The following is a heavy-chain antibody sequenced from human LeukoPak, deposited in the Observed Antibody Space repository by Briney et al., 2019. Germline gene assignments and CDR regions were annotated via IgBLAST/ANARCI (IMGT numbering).Heavy chain of an antibody. J-gene: IGHJ4*02. Sequence: GGSLRLSCAASGFAFSSYWMHWVRQAPGKGLVWVSGINTDGSTTTYADSVKGRFTISRDNAKNTVYLQMSGLRDDDTALYFCVRGAGGPRNYVLDYWGQGALVSVSS. CDR2: INTDGSTT. D-gene: IGHD3-10*02. CDR1: GFAFSSYW. V-gene: IGHV3-74*01. CDR3: VRGAGGPRNYVLDY.